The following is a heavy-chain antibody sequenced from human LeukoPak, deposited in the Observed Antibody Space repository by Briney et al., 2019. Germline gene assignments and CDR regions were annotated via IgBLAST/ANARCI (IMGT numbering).Heavy chain of an antibody. D-gene: IGHD5-18*01. J-gene: IGHJ6*03. Sequence: PFETLSLTCTVSGGSISSNSYYWGWIRQPPGKGLEWIGSIYYSGSTNYNPSLKSRVTISVDTSKNQFSLKLTSVTAADTAVYYCARTTEGGYTYGYFYYYYMDVWGKGTTVTISS. CDR3: ARTTEGGYTYGYFYYYYMDV. CDR1: GGSISSNSYY. CDR2: IYYSGST. V-gene: IGHV4-39*07.